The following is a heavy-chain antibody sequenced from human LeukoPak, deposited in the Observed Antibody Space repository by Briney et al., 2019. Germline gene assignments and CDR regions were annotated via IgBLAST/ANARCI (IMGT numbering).Heavy chain of an antibody. J-gene: IGHJ5*01. Sequence: GGSLRLSCAASGFPFSDYYMSWIRQAPGKGLEWVSYMSTGGTAIYYADSVKGRFTISRDNAKKSLYLQMTSLRAEDTAVYYCARSALYSYGYWFDSWGQGTLVSVSS. V-gene: IGHV3-11*01. CDR1: GFPFSDYY. D-gene: IGHD5-18*01. CDR2: MSTGGTAI. CDR3: ARSALYSYGYWFDS.